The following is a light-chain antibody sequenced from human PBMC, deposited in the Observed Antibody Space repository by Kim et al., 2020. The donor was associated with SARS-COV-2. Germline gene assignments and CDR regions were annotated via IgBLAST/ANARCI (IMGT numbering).Light chain of an antibody. CDR2: WAS. V-gene: IGKV4-1*01. CDR3: QQYCSSPGCT. J-gene: IGKJ3*01. CDR1: QSVSYGHNKKSY. Sequence: PIHSKSSQSVSYGHNKKSYLDWYEQTPGQPPQLLIFWASTRASGLPDRFSGSRSGKKFPRPIRWLRAGDGAHSYCQQYCSSPGCTFGPGTKVDIK.